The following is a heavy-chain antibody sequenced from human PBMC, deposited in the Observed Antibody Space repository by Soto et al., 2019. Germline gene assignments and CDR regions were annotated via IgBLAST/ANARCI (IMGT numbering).Heavy chain of an antibody. J-gene: IGHJ5*02. V-gene: IGHV1-69*02. D-gene: IGHD3-10*01. CDR1: GGTFSSYT. Sequence: QVQLVQSGAEVKKPGSSVKVSCKASGGTFSSYTISWVRQAPGQGLEWMGRIIPILGIANYAQKFQGRVTITADKSTSTAYMELSSLRSEDTAVYYCARSITMVRGVIPNWFDPWGQGTLVTVSS. CDR3: ARSITMVRGVIPNWFDP. CDR2: IIPILGIA.